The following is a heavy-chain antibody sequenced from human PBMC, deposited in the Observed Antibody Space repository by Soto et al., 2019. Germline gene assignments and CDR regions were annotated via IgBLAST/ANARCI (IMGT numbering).Heavy chain of an antibody. D-gene: IGHD1-26*01. V-gene: IGHV4-31*02. Sequence: SETLSLTCSVSGASTVSHYHWTWIRQPPGKGPEWMGYIFNSGTTFYNPSLTSRLSISMDTSGNHFSLELRSVTAADTAVYYCALALGPTTGLDYWGQGTLVTVSS. CDR2: IFNSGTT. CDR1: GASTVSHYH. J-gene: IGHJ4*02. CDR3: ALALGPTTGLDY.